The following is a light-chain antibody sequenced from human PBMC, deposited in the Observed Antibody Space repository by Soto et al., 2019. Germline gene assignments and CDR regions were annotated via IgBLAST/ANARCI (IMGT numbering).Light chain of an antibody. J-gene: IGLJ1*01. CDR2: DVS. Sequence: QSGLAQPGSVSGSPGQSFTISCTGTSSDVGGYNYVSWYQQHPGKAPKFMIYDVSNRPSGVSNRFSGSKSGNTASLTISGLQAEDEADYYCCSYTTSNTRQIVFGTGTKVTVL. CDR3: CSYTTSNTRQIV. CDR1: SSDVGGYNY. V-gene: IGLV2-14*01.